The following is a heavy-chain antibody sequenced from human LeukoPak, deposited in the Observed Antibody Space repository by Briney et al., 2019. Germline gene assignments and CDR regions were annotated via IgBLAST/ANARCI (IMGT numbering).Heavy chain of an antibody. CDR1: GFTLSSFW. Sequence: PGGSLRLSCTASGFTLSSFWMNWVRQVPGKGPVWVSHINPDGTEIAYADSVKGRFTISRDNTKNTLYLQMNSLKAEDTAVYYCLRDGLGTLPYDCWGQGTLVTVSS. J-gene: IGHJ4*02. CDR3: LRDGLGTLPYDC. D-gene: IGHD7-27*01. CDR2: INPDGTEI. V-gene: IGHV3-74*01.